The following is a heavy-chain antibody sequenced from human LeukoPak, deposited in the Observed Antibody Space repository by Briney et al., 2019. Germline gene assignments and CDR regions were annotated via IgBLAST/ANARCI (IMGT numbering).Heavy chain of an antibody. V-gene: IGHV3-9*01. J-gene: IGHJ3*02. Sequence: GGSLRLSCAASGFTFDDYAMHWVRQAPGKGLEWVSGISWNSGSIGYADSVKGRFTISRDNAKNSLYLQMNSLRAEDTALYYCAKDKGYCSGGSCYSGDGAFDIWGQGTMVTVSS. CDR3: AKDKGYCSGGSCYSGDGAFDI. D-gene: IGHD2-15*01. CDR1: GFTFDDYA. CDR2: ISWNSGSI.